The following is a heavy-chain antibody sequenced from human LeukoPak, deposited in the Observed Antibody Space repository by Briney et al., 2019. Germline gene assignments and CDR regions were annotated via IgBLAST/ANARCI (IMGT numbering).Heavy chain of an antibody. J-gene: IGHJ4*02. CDR1: GYSISSSYY. CDR2: IYHTGGT. Sequence: SQTLSLTCAVSGYSISSSYYWGWIRQPPGKGLEWIGSIYHTGGTYYNPSLKSRVTISIDTSKNQFSLKLSSVTAADTAVYYCARDAQTYYYDTYGYYYEYWGQGTLVTVSS. D-gene: IGHD3-22*01. V-gene: IGHV4-38-2*02. CDR3: ARDAQTYYYDTYGYYYEY.